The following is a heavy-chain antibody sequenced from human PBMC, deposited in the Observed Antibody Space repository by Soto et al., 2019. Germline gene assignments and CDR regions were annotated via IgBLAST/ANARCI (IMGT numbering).Heavy chain of an antibody. V-gene: IGHV1-69*12. CDR2: IIPIFGTA. CDR3: ARDRGYSSGWALVGYGMDV. CDR1: GGTFSSYA. Sequence: QVQLVQSGAEVKKPGSSVKVSCKASGGTFSSYAISWVRQAPGQGLEWVGGIIPIFGTANYAQKFQGRVTITADESTSTAYMELSSLRSEDTAVYYCARDRGYSSGWALVGYGMDVWGQGTTVTVSS. J-gene: IGHJ6*02. D-gene: IGHD6-19*01.